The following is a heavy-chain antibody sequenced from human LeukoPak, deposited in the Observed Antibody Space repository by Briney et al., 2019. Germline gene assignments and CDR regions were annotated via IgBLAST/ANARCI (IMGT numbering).Heavy chain of an antibody. D-gene: IGHD3-10*01. V-gene: IGHV4-61*02. CDR2: IRASGST. CDR3: ARGVGSSESNWFDP. Sequence: PSQTLSLTCTASGDSITSGTCYWSWIRQPAGKGLEYIGRIRASGSTDYNPSLKSRLTISVDTSKNQFSLRLSFVTAADAAVYYCARGVGSSESNWFDPWGQGTLVTVSS. J-gene: IGHJ5*02. CDR1: GDSITSGTCY.